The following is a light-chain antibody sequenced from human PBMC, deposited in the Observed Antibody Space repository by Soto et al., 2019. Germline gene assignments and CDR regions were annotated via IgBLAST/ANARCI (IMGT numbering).Light chain of an antibody. CDR3: QHYSTVWA. CDR1: QSISRG. CDR2: DAS. V-gene: IGKV1-5*01. Sequence: DIQMTQSPSTLSSSVGDIVTITCRASQSISRGLAWYQQKPGKAPNVLIYDASTLESGVPSRFSGSGSGTEFTLTISSLQPEDFATYYCQHYSTVWAFGQGTKVDI. J-gene: IGKJ1*01.